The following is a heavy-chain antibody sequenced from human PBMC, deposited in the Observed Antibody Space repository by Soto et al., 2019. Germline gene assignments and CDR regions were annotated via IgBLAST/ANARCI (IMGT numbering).Heavy chain of an antibody. D-gene: IGHD3-22*01. J-gene: IGHJ4*02. CDR3: AIDSYYESSGYSN. CDR2: ISASGSNT. V-gene: IGHV3-23*01. Sequence: GGPLRLSCVVSGFTFSSYALSWVRQAPGKGLEWVSTISASGSNTYYADSVKGRFTISRDNSKNTLYLQVNSLRAEDTAVYYCAIDSYYESSGYSNWGQGTLVTVSS. CDR1: GFTFSSYA.